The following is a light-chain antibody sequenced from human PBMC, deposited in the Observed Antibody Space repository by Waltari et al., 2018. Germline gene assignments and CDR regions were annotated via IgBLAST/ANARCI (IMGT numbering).Light chain of an antibody. Sequence: DTTLTQSPAFMSASPGDKVKIHSKASQDIDDDINWYQQKPGEAPIFIIQEATNLVPGISPRFSGSGYGTDFTLTIGNIDSEDAAYYFCLQHDTFPFTFGPGTRVDIK. CDR1: QDIDDD. J-gene: IGKJ3*01. CDR2: EAT. CDR3: LQHDTFPFT. V-gene: IGKV5-2*01.